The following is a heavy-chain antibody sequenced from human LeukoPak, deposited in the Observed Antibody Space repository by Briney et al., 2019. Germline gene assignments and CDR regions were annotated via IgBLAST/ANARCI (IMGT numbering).Heavy chain of an antibody. CDR3: ARDPKALDYDFWSGYYGYYYMDV. J-gene: IGHJ6*03. V-gene: IGHV5-51*01. Sequence: KSGESLKISCKGSGYSFTSYWIGWVRQMPGKGLEWMGIIYPGDSDTRYSPSFQGQVTISADKSISTAYLQWSSLKASDTAMYYCARDPKALDYDFWSGYYGYYYMDVWGKGTTVTVSS. CDR1: GYSFTSYW. D-gene: IGHD3-3*01. CDR2: IYPGDSDT.